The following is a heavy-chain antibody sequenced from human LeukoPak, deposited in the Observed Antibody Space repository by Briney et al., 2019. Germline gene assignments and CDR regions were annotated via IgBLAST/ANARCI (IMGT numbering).Heavy chain of an antibody. CDR1: GFTFSSYS. CDR3: ARDDFYCSGGSCYSGVGVDY. Sequence: GGSLRLSCAASGFTFSSYSMNWVRQAPGKGLEWVSSISSSSSYIYYADSVKGRFTISRDNAKNSLYLQMNSLRAEETAVYYCARDDFYCSGGSCYSGVGVDYWGQGTLVTVSS. D-gene: IGHD2-15*01. J-gene: IGHJ4*02. CDR2: ISSSSSYI. V-gene: IGHV3-21*01.